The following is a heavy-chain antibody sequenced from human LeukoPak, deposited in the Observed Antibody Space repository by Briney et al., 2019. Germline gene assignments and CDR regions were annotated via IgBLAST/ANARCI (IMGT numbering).Heavy chain of an antibody. V-gene: IGHV4-34*01. CDR2: INHSGST. CDR3: ARGNRRIRASPYFDY. J-gene: IGHJ4*02. D-gene: IGHD1-26*01. Sequence: GSLRLSCAASGFTFSDYYMNWIRQPPGKGLEWIGEINHSGSTNYNPSLKSRVTISVDTSKNQFSLKLSSVTAADTAVYYCARGNRRIRASPYFDYWGQGTLVTVSS. CDR1: GFTFSDYY.